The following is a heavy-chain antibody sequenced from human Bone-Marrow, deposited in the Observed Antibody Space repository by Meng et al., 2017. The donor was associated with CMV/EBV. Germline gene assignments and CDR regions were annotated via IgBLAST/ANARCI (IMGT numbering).Heavy chain of an antibody. Sequence: GESLKISCAASGFTFSSYSMNWVRQAPGKGLEWFSSISSSSSYIYYADSVKGRFTISRDNAKNSLYLQMNSLRAEDTAVYYCARDPGYSSSADDYWGQGTLVTVSS. CDR2: ISSSSSYI. D-gene: IGHD6-13*01. CDR1: GFTFSSYS. CDR3: ARDPGYSSSADDY. V-gene: IGHV3-21*01. J-gene: IGHJ4*02.